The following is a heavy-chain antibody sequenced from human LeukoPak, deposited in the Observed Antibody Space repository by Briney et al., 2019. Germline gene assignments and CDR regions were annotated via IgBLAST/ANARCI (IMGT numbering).Heavy chain of an antibody. CDR2: IYYSGTT. J-gene: IGHJ5*02. Sequence: ASETLSLTCTVSGGSINSRGYYWGWIRQHPGEGLEWIGYIYYSGTTYYNPSLKSRATISLDTSKNHFSLNLISVTDADTAIYYCARSTGGAAAADFDPWGQGTLVTVSS. D-gene: IGHD6-13*01. V-gene: IGHV4-31*03. CDR1: GGSINSRGYY. CDR3: ARSTGGAAAADFDP.